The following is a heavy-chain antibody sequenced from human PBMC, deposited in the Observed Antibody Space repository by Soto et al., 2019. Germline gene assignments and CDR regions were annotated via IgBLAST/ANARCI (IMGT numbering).Heavy chain of an antibody. Sequence: SVKVSCKASGGTFSSYAIIWVRQAPGQGLEWMGGIIPIFGTANYAQKFQGRVTITADESTSTAYMELSSLRSEDTAVYYCATSRSSSWNFDYWGQGTLVTVSS. CDR3: ATSRSSSWNFDY. V-gene: IGHV1-69*13. CDR2: IIPIFGTA. J-gene: IGHJ4*02. CDR1: GGTFSSYA. D-gene: IGHD6-13*01.